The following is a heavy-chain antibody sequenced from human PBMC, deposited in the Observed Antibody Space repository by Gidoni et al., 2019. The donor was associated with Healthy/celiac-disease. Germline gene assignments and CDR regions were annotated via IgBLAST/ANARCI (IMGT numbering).Heavy chain of an antibody. V-gene: IGHV1-3*01. CDR1: GSTFTSYA. CDR2: INAGNGNT. CDR3: ARGFRGSSGWYGPLGY. J-gene: IGHJ4*02. D-gene: IGHD6-19*01. Sequence: QVQLVQSGAEVKKPGASVKVSCKDSGSTFTSYAMHWVRQAPGQRLEWMGWINAGNGNTKYAQKFQGRVTITRDTSASTAYMELSSLRSEDTAVYYCARGFRGSSGWYGPLGYWGQGTLVTVSS.